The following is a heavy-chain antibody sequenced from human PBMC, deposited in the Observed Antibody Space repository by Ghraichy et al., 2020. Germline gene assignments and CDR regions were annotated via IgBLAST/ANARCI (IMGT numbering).Heavy chain of an antibody. Sequence: SETLSLTCTVSGGSISSYYWSWIRQPPGKGLEWIGYIYYSGSTNYNPSLKSRVTISVDTSKNQFSLKLSSVTAADTAVYYCARAQYGLGSYYNEIYGMDVWGQGTTVTVSS. J-gene: IGHJ6*02. CDR3: ARAQYGLGSYYNEIYGMDV. CDR2: IYYSGST. V-gene: IGHV4-59*01. D-gene: IGHD3-10*01. CDR1: GGSISSYY.